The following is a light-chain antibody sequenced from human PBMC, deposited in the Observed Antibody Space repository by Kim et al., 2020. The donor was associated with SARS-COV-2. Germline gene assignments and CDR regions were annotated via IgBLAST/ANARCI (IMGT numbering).Light chain of an antibody. Sequence: NTCPGPSSAVGGYNYVSWYQQHPGKAPKPMIYDVSNRPSGVSNRFSGSKSGNTASLTISGLQAEDEADYYCSSYTSSSTFYVFGTGTKVTVL. V-gene: IGLV2-14*03. CDR2: DVS. CDR3: SSYTSSSTFYV. CDR1: SSAVGGYNY. J-gene: IGLJ1*01.